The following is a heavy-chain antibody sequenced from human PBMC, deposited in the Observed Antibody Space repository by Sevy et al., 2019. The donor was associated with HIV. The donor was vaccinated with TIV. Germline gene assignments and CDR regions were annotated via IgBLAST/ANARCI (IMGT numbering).Heavy chain of an antibody. Sequence: ASVKVSCKVSGYILTGLSMHWVRQAPGKGLAWMGRFDPEDGETNYAQNFQGRVTMTEDTSTDTVYMELSSLRSEDTAVYFCATTKDYYDSGGCPFDYWGQGTLVTVSS. D-gene: IGHD3-22*01. CDR3: ATTKDYYDSGGCPFDY. V-gene: IGHV1-24*01. CDR2: FDPEDGET. J-gene: IGHJ4*02. CDR1: GYILTGLS.